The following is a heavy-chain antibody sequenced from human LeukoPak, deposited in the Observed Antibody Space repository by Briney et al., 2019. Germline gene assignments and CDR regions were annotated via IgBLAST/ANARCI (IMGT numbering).Heavy chain of an antibody. CDR2: IIPIFGTA. CDR3: ARDSSSGYYYEGTPPENYYYYYMDV. Sequence: SVKVPCKPSGDTFSSYAISWVRQAPEQGLEWMGGIIPIFGTANYAQKFQGRVPITADKSTSTAYMELSSLRSEDTAVYYCARDSSSGYYYEGTPPENYYYYYMDVWGKGTTVTVSS. V-gene: IGHV1-69*06. CDR1: GDTFSSYA. J-gene: IGHJ6*03. D-gene: IGHD3-22*01.